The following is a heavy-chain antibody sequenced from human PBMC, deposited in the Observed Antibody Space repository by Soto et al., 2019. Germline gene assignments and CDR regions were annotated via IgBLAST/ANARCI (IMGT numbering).Heavy chain of an antibody. Sequence: SVKVSCKASGGTFSSYSISWVRQAPGQGLEWMGGIIPIFGTANYAQKFQGRVTITADESTSTAYMELSSLRSEDTAVYYCASTLRDYSFHYWGQGTLVTVSS. V-gene: IGHV1-69*13. CDR2: IIPIFGTA. CDR1: GGTFSSYS. J-gene: IGHJ4*02. CDR3: ASTLRDYSFHY.